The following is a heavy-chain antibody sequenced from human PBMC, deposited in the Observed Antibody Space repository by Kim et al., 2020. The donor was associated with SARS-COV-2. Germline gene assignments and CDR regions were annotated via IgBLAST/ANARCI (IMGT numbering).Heavy chain of an antibody. CDR3: VKFCTSCFDY. CDR1: GFTFSSYA. J-gene: IGHJ4*02. V-gene: IGHV3-64D*06. D-gene: IGHD2-2*01. CDR2: ISSNGGST. Sequence: GGSLRLSCSASGFTFSSYAMHWVRQAPGKGLEYVSAISSNGGSTYYADSVKGSFTISRDNSKNTLYLQMSSLRAEDTAVYYCVKFCTSCFDYWGQGTLVTVSS.